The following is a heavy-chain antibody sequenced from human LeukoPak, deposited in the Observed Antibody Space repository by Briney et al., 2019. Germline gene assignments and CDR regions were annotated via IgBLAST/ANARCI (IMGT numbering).Heavy chain of an antibody. V-gene: IGHV3-23*01. CDR1: GFTLSNYG. CDR3: AGGAGVYYYGMDV. CDR2: ISGGGSAT. Sequence: GGSLRLSCAASGFTLSNYGLSWVRQAPGKGLEWVSAISGGGSATYYADSVKGRFTISRDNSKNTLFLQMNTLRADDTAVYYCAGGAGVYYYGMDVWGQGTSVTVSS. J-gene: IGHJ6*02.